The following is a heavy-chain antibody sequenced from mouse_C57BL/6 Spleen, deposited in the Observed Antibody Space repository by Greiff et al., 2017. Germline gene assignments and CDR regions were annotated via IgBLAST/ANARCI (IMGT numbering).Heavy chain of an antibody. V-gene: IGHV5-4*01. J-gene: IGHJ2*01. CDR2: ISDGGSYT. Sequence: DVTLVESGGGLVKPGGSLKLSCAASGFTFSSYAMSWVRQTPEKRLEWVATISDGGSYTYYPDNVKGRFTISRDNAKNNLYLQMSHLKSEDTDIYYGARDRCNWVFDYWGQGTTLTVSS. D-gene: IGHD4-1*01. CDR1: GFTFSSYA. CDR3: ARDRCNWVFDY.